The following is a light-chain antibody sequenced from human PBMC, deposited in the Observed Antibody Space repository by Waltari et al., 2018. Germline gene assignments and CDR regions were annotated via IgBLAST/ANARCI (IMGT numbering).Light chain of an antibody. CDR2: EDE. V-gene: IGLV3-1*01. CDR1: ALGNKY. J-gene: IGLJ2*01. CDR3: QTWDTNTVV. Sequence: SFALTQAPSLSVSPGQTAPIACSGDALGNKYGCWYQQKPGQSPVLVIFEDEKRPSGIPERFSASNSGNTALLTITGVQALDEAAYYCQTWDTNTVVFGGGTKLTVL.